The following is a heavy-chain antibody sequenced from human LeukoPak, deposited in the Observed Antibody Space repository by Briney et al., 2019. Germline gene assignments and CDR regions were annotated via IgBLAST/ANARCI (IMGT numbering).Heavy chain of an antibody. Sequence: GGSLRLSCAASGFIFSDYNMNWVRQAPGKGLEWVSYISSGSSSIYYADSVKGRFTISRDNAKNSLYLQMNSLTDEDTAVYYCAREPPGNYDSSGYYYAYFDCWGQGTLVTVSS. CDR2: ISSGSSSI. CDR3: AREPPGNYDSSGYYYAYFDC. V-gene: IGHV3-48*02. J-gene: IGHJ4*02. D-gene: IGHD3-22*01. CDR1: GFIFSDYN.